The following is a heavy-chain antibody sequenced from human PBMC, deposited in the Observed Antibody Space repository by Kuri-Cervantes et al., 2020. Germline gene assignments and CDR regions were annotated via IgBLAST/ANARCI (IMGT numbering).Heavy chain of an antibody. V-gene: IGHV4-30-4*01. Sequence: SETLSLTCTVSGGSISSGDYYWSWIRQPPGKGLEWIGYIYYSGSTYYNPSLKSRVTISVDTSKNQFSLKLSSVTAADTAVYYCARGNQPTSAPNYDFWSGYFVPSGGSGMDVWGQGTTVTVSS. J-gene: IGHJ6*02. CDR1: GGSISSGDYY. D-gene: IGHD3-3*01. CDR2: IYYSGST. CDR3: ARGNQPTSAPNYDFWSGYFVPSGGSGMDV.